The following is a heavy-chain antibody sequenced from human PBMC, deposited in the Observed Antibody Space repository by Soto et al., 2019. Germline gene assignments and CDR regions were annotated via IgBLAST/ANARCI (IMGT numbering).Heavy chain of an antibody. CDR3: ARQSSGWYNWFDP. J-gene: IGHJ5*02. V-gene: IGHV4-39*01. D-gene: IGHD6-19*01. Sequence: SETMSVTCRVSGGSISSSIYYWGWISQPPGKGLEWIGSIYYSGSIYYNPSLKSRVTISVDTSKNQFSLKLSSVTAAETAVYYCARQSSGWYNWFDPWGQGTLVTVSS. CDR1: GGSISSSIYY. CDR2: IYYSGSI.